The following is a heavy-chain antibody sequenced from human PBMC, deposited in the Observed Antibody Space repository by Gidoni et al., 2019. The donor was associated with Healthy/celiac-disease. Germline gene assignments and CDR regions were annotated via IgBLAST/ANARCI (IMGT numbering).Heavy chain of an antibody. CDR3: ARDVYSSSWYAGSWFDP. Sequence: QVQLQESGPGLVKPSQTLSLPCTVSGGSISSGRYYWSWIRQHPGKGLEWIGYIYYSGSTYYNPSLKSRVTISVDTSKNQFSLKLSSVTAADTAVYYCARDVYSSSWYAGSWFDPWGQGTLVTVSS. V-gene: IGHV4-31*03. J-gene: IGHJ5*02. D-gene: IGHD6-13*01. CDR2: IYYSGST. CDR1: GGSISSGRYY.